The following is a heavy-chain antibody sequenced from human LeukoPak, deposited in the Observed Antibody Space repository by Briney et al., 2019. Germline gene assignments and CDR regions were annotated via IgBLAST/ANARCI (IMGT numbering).Heavy chain of an antibody. V-gene: IGHV3-53*01. J-gene: IGHJ4*02. CDR3: ARDVCLVY. CDR2: IYSGGST. D-gene: IGHD2-8*01. Sequence: AGGSLRLSCAASVFTVSSIYMRGVRHAPGKGLELVSVIYSGGSTYYADSVKGRITISRDNSKNKLYLQRNSLSAEDTAVYYCARDVCLVYWGEGTLVTVSS. CDR1: VFTVSSIY.